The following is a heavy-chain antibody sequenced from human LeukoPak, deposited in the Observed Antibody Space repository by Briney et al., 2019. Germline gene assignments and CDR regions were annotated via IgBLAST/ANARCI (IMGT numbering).Heavy chain of an antibody. Sequence: GGSLRLSCAASGFTVNSNYMSWVRQAPGKGLEWVSSISSSSSYIYYADSVKGRFTISRDNAKNSLYLQMNSLRAEDTAVYYCARDLVVAATYYYYGMDVWGQGTTVTVSS. CDR1: GFTVNSNY. D-gene: IGHD2-15*01. J-gene: IGHJ6*02. V-gene: IGHV3-21*01. CDR2: ISSSSSYI. CDR3: ARDLVVAATYYYYGMDV.